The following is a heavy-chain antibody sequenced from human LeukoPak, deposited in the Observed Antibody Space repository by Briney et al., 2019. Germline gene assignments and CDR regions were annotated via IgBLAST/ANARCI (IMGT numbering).Heavy chain of an antibody. CDR1: GYSISSGYY. J-gene: IGHJ4*02. D-gene: IGHD3-10*01. CDR2: IYYSGST. Sequence: SETLSLTCTVSGYSISSGYYWGWIRQPPGKGLEWIGYIYYSGSTNYNPSLKSRVTISVDTSKNQFSLKLSSVTAADTAVYYCAGFRVGYYYGSGSYQDYWGQGTLVTVSS. CDR3: AGFRVGYYYGSGSYQDY. V-gene: IGHV4-38-2*02.